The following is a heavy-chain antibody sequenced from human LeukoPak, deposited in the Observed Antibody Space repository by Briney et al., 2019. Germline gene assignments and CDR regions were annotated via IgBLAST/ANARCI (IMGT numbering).Heavy chain of an antibody. CDR2: IYHSGST. CDR3: ARTPVTSCRGVYCYPFDY. CDR1: GGSISSSNW. Sequence: SETLSLTCAVSGGSISSSNWWSWVRQPPGKGLEWIGEIYHSGSTNYNPSLKSRVTISVDKSKNQFSLKLSSVTAADTAVYYCARTPVTSCRGVYCYPFDYWGQGTLVTVSS. D-gene: IGHD2-21*01. J-gene: IGHJ4*02. V-gene: IGHV4-4*02.